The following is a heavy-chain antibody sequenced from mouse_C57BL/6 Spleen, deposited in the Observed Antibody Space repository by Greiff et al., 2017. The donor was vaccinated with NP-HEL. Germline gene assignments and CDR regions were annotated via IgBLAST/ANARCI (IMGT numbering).Heavy chain of an antibody. CDR2: INPNNGGT. CDR3: ARLITTVEGYYFDY. CDR1: GYTFTDYY. J-gene: IGHJ2*01. Sequence: EVQLQQSGPELVKPGASVKISCKASGYTFTDYYMNWVKQSHGKSLEWIGDINPNNGGTSYNQKFKGKATLTVDKSSSTAYMELRSLTSEDSAVYYCARLITTVEGYYFDYWGQGTTLTVSS. V-gene: IGHV1-26*01. D-gene: IGHD1-1*01.